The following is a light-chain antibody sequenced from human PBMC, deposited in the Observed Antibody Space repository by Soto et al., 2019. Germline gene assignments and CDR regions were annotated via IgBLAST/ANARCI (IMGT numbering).Light chain of an antibody. CDR1: SSTVGGFNV. CDR3: CSYVGATTYV. V-gene: IGLV2-23*01. Sequence: QSSLTQPASVSGSPGQSITISCTGTSSTVGGFNVVSWHQQHPGKAPKVIIYEGIKRPSGVSNRFSGSNSGSTASLTISGLQAEDEADYYCCSYVGATTYVVGNGTKVTVL. J-gene: IGLJ1*01. CDR2: EGI.